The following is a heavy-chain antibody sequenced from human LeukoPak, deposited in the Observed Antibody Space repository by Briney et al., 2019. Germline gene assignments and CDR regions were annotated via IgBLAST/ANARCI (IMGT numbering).Heavy chain of an antibody. CDR2: FYSGGDST. CDR1: GFTVSSKY. CDR3: ARERYCGGDCYSFAFDV. J-gene: IGHJ3*01. Sequence: GGSLRLSCAASGFTVSSKYMSWVRQAPGKGLEWVSIFYSGGDSTYYADSVKGRFTISRDNSKNTLYLRMNNLRAEDTAVYYCARERYCGGDCYSFAFDVWGQGTMVTVSS. D-gene: IGHD2-21*02. V-gene: IGHV3-66*01.